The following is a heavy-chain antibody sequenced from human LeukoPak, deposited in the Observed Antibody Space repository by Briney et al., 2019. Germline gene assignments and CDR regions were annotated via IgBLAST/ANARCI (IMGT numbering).Heavy chain of an antibody. CDR2: IIPIFGTA. CDR3: ARQRGLMTADAFDI. V-gene: IGHV1-69*13. Sequence: SVKVSCKASGGTFSSYASSWVRQAPGQELEWMGGIIPIFGTANYAQKFQGRVTITADESTSTAYMELSSLRSEDTAVYYCARQRGLMTADAFDIWGQGTMVTVSS. CDR1: GGTFSSYA. J-gene: IGHJ3*02. D-gene: IGHD2-8*01.